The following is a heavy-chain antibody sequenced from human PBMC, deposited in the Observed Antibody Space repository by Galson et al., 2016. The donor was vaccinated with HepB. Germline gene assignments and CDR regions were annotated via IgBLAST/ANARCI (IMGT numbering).Heavy chain of an antibody. Sequence: SLRLSCAGSGFTFSCCTMNWVRQAPGKGLEWVSAIRSDGALVFYAASVRGRFTISRDNANDTLFLQMSSLGTEDTAIYYCAKDHQPFHYSSGWSRNPPDYWGQGILVTVSS. V-gene: IGHV3-21*01. J-gene: IGHJ4*02. D-gene: IGHD6-19*01. CDR3: AKDHQPFHYSSGWSRNPPDY. CDR1: GFTFSCCT. CDR2: IRSDGALV.